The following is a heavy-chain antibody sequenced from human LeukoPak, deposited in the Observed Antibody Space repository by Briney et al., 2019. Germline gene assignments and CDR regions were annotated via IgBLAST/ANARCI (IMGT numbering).Heavy chain of an antibody. J-gene: IGHJ4*02. V-gene: IGHV5-51*01. Sequence: RGESLKISCKASGYRFTTYWIAWVRQMPGKGLEWMGTIYPADSDTRYSPSFQGQVTISADTSISTAYLQWTSLKASDNAMYYCARGAYTSGYSFFDYWGQGTLVTVSS. CDR1: GYRFTTYW. D-gene: IGHD6-19*01. CDR2: IYPADSDT. CDR3: ARGAYTSGYSFFDY.